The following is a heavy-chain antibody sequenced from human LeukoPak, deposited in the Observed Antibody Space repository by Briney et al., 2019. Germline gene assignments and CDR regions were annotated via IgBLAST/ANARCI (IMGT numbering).Heavy chain of an antibody. V-gene: IGHV1-69-2*01. CDR1: GYTFTDYY. CDR3: ATAGYYYDSSGYYSLDY. D-gene: IGHD3-22*01. J-gene: IGHJ4*02. CDR2: VDPEDGET. Sequence: GATVKISCKASGYTFTDYYMNWVQQAPGKGLEWMGDVDPEDGETIYAEKFQGRVTITADTSTDTAYMELSSLRSEDTAVYYCATAGYYYDSSGYYSLDYWGQGTLVTVSS.